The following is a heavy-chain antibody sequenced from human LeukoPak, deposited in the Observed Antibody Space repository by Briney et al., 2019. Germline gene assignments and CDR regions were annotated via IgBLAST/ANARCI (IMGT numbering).Heavy chain of an antibody. V-gene: IGHV4-34*01. CDR2: INHSGST. CDR3: ARSGSSSWYSH. J-gene: IGHJ4*02. D-gene: IGHD6-13*01. CDR1: GGSFSGYY. Sequence: PSETLSLTCAVYGGSFSGYYWSWIRQPPGKGLEWIGEINHSGSTNYNPSLKSRVTISVDTSKNQFSLKLSSVTAADTAVYYCARSGSSSWYSHWGQGTLVIVSS.